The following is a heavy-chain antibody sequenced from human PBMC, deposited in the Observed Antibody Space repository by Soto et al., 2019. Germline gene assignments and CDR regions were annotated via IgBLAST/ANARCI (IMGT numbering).Heavy chain of an antibody. D-gene: IGHD5-12*01. V-gene: IGHV1-2*04. J-gene: IGHJ6*03. CDR1: GDSFNDYY. CDR3: ERESGGATATLDYSYFYMDV. CDR2: INPNGGVT. Sequence: QVQLVQSGAEVRKPGASVTVSCRSSGDSFNDYYIHWVRQAPGQGFEWMGWINPNGGVTKYAQKFQGWVSMTTDTSIRTVYMQLSRLIPDDTAVYHCERESGGATATLDYSYFYMDVWGTWTTVTVSS.